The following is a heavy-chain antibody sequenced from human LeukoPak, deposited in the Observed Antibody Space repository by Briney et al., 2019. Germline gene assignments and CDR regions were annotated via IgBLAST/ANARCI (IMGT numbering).Heavy chain of an antibody. J-gene: IGHJ5*02. CDR3: ARRRIAVAGTIRSGWFDP. V-gene: IGHV5-51*01. Sequence: GESLKIPCKGSGYSFPCYWIGWARQMPGKGLEWMGIIYPGYSDTRYSPSFHGQVTISADKSISTAYLQWSSLKASDTAMYYCARRRIAVAGTIRSGWFDPWGQGTLVTVSS. D-gene: IGHD6-19*01. CDR1: GYSFPCYW. CDR2: IYPGYSDT.